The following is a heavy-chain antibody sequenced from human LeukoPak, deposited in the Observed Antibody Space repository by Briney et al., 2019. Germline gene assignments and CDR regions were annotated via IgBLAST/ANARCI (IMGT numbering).Heavy chain of an antibody. Sequence: SETLSLTCTVSGGSISSYYWSWIRQPPGKGLEWIGYIYYSGSTNYNPSLKSRVPISVDTSKNQFSLKLSSVTAADTAVYYCARGAGSSSWSTGHFDYWGQGTLVTVSS. V-gene: IGHV4-59*01. CDR1: GGSISSYY. D-gene: IGHD6-13*01. CDR2: IYYSGST. CDR3: ARGAGSSSWSTGHFDY. J-gene: IGHJ4*02.